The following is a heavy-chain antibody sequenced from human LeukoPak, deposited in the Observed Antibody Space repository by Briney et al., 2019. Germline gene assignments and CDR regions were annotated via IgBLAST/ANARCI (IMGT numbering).Heavy chain of an antibody. CDR1: GFTFSSYW. D-gene: IGHD2-2*01. Sequence: GGSLRLSCAASGFTFSSYWMSWVRQAPGKGLEWVANIKQDGSEKYYVDSVKGRFTISRDNAKNSLYLQMNSLRAEDTAVYYCAKYALSHAIDYWGQGTLVTVSS. CDR2: IKQDGSEK. CDR3: AKYALSHAIDY. V-gene: IGHV3-7*01. J-gene: IGHJ4*02.